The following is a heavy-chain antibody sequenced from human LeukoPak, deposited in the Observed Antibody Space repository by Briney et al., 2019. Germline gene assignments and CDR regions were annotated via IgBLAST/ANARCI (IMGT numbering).Heavy chain of an antibody. V-gene: IGHV3-74*01. J-gene: IGHJ4*02. CDR2: INSDGSST. CDR3: ARAKGAGRGYSYGYLYVFDY. CDR1: GFTFSSDW. Sequence: GGSLRLSCAASGFTFSSDWMHWVRQAPGKGLVWVSRINSDGSSTSYADSVKGRFTISRDNAKNTLYLQMNSLRAEDTAVYYCARAKGAGRGYSYGYLYVFDYWGQGTLVTVSS. D-gene: IGHD5-18*01.